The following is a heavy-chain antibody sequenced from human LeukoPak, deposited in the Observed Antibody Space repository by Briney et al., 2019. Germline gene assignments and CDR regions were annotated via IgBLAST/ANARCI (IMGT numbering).Heavy chain of an antibody. V-gene: IGHV3-23*01. CDR3: AKAMSSTTWGIFDY. CDR1: GFTFSSYA. J-gene: IGHJ4*02. CDR2: ISGSGETT. Sequence: GGYLRLSCAASGFTFSSYAVSWVRQAPGRGLECISSISGSGETTYFADSVKGRFTSSRDNSKKTVYLQLSSLRAEDTAVYYCAKAMSSTTWGIFDYWGQGTLVTVSS. D-gene: IGHD2-2*01.